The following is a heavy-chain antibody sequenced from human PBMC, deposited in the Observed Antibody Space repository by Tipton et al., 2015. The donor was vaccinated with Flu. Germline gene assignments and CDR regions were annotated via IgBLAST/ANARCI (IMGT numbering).Heavy chain of an antibody. Sequence: LRLSCTVSGGSISSYYWSWIRQPPGKGLEWIGYIYYSGSTNYNPSLKSRVTISVDTSKNQFSLKLSSVTAADTAVYYCARESPFSSDRYYYYYYMDVWGKGTTVTVSS. CDR1: GGSISSYY. D-gene: IGHD6-19*01. J-gene: IGHJ6*03. CDR2: IYYSGST. V-gene: IGHV4-59*01. CDR3: ARESPFSSDRYYYYYYMDV.